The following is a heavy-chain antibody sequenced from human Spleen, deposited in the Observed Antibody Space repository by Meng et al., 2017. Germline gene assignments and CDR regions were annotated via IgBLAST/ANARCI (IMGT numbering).Heavy chain of an antibody. J-gene: IGHJ4*02. CDR1: GFTFDDYA. CDR3: ARDLIAVAGTGDY. Sequence: GGSLRLSCAASGFTFDDYAMHWVRQAPGKGLEWVSGISWNSGSIDYADSVKGRFTISRDNAKNSLYLQMNSLRAEDTAVYYCARDLIAVAGTGDYWGQGTLVTVSS. D-gene: IGHD6-19*01. CDR2: ISWNSGSI. V-gene: IGHV3-9*01.